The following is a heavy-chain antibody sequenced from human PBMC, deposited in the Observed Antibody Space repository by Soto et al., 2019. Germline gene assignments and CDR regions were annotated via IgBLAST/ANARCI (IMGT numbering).Heavy chain of an antibody. J-gene: IGHJ4*02. CDR3: ARGDRYDSSGYTADY. V-gene: IGHV1-18*04. D-gene: IGHD3-22*01. CDR1: GYTFTSYG. Sequence: VSVKVSCKASGYTFTSYGISWVRQAPGQGLEWMGWISAYNGNTNYAQKLQGRVTMTTDTSTSTAYMELRSLRSDDTAVYYCARGDRYDSSGYTADYWGQGTLVTVSS. CDR2: ISAYNGNT.